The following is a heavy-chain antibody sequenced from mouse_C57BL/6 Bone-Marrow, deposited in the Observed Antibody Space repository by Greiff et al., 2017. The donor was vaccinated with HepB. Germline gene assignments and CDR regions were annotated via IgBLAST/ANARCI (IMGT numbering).Heavy chain of an antibody. CDR2: IDPENGDT. CDR1: GFNIKDDY. Sequence: EVQLQQSGAELVRPGASVKLSCTASGFNIKDDYMHWVKQRPEQGLEWIGWIDPENGDTEYASKFQGKATITADTSSNTAYLHLSSLTSEDTAVYYCTDGSRGYWGQGTTLTVSS. CDR3: TDGSRGY. V-gene: IGHV14-4*01. D-gene: IGHD2-3*01. J-gene: IGHJ2*01.